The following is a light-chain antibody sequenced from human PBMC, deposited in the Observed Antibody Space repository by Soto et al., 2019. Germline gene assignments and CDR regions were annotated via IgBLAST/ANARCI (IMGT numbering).Light chain of an antibody. CDR1: SSDVGGYNY. CDR3: SSYAGRNKSV. V-gene: IGLV2-8*01. Sequence: QSALTQPPSASGSPGQSFTISCTGTSSDVGGYNYVSWYQQHPGKAPKLMIYEVSKRPSGVPDRFSGSKSGNTASLTVSGLQAEDEADYYCSSYAGRNKSVVGTGTKLTVL. J-gene: IGLJ1*01. CDR2: EVS.